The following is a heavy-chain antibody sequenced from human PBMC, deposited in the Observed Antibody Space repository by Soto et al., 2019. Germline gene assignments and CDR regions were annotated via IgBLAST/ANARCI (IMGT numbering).Heavy chain of an antibody. CDR2: SA. J-gene: IGHJ5*02. D-gene: IGHD2-15*01. CDR3: AREGPPDIAWFDP. CDR1: GGTFSIYT. Sequence: QVQLVQSGAEVKKPGSSVKVSCKASGGTFSIYTISWVRQAPGQGLEWMGGSANSAQKFQGRLTVTAAESTSTVYLELSSLTSEATAVYYCAREGPPDIAWFDPWGQGTLVSVSS. V-gene: IGHV1-69*01.